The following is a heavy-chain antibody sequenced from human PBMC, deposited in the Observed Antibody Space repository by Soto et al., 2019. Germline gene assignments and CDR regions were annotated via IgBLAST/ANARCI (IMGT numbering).Heavy chain of an antibody. V-gene: IGHV1-69*06. CDR2: IIPMFGSV. CDR3: ARVLIRDCVAADLGPLDL. CDR1: GGTFSNFA. Sequence: QMQLVQSGADVKKPWSSLKVSCKVSGGTFSNFAITWLRQAPGQGPELLGGIIPMFGSVAYARKFQDTVTITADTSTTTVHMEVASLKSGDTALYFCARVLIRDCVAADLGPLDLWCQGTLVTVSS. D-gene: IGHD2-21*02. J-gene: IGHJ5*02.